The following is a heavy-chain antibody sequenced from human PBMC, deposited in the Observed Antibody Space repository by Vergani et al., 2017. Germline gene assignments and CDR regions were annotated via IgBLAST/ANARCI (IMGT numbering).Heavy chain of an antibody. J-gene: IGHJ4*02. CDR2: INPSGGST. D-gene: IGHD2-21*02. Sequence: QVQLVQSGAEVKKPGASVKVSCKASGYTFTSYYMHWVRQAPGQGLEWMGIINPSGGSTSYAQKFQGRVTMTRDTSTSTVYMELSSLRSEDTAVYYCARGMYCGGDCYHPGGYWGQGTLVTVSS. V-gene: IGHV1-46*01. CDR1: GYTFTSYY. CDR3: ARGMYCGGDCYHPGGY.